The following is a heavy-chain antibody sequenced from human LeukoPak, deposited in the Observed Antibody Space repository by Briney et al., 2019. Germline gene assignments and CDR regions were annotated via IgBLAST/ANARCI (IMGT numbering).Heavy chain of an antibody. Sequence: KPSETLSLNRTVSGGSISSYYWSWIREPPGKGLEWIGVIYYSGGTNYNPSLKSRVTISVDTSKNQFSLKLSSVTAADTAVYYCARVLFLGYCSSTSCYDDAFDIWGQGTMVTVSS. CDR1: GGSISSYY. CDR2: IYYSGGT. D-gene: IGHD2-2*01. CDR3: ARVLFLGYCSSTSCYDDAFDI. J-gene: IGHJ3*02. V-gene: IGHV4-59*01.